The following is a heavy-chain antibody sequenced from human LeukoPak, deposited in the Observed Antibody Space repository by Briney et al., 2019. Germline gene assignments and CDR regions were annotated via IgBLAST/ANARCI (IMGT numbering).Heavy chain of an antibody. V-gene: IGHV4-4*07. CDR2: IYTSGST. Sequence: SETLSLTCTVSGGSISSYYWSWIRQPAGKGLEWIGRIYTSGSTNYNPSLKRRVTMSVDTSKNQFSLKLSPVTAADTAVYYCARTRIGRSGWYFDYWGQGTLVTVSS. CDR1: GGSISSYY. CDR3: ARTRIGRSGWYFDY. D-gene: IGHD6-19*01. J-gene: IGHJ4*02.